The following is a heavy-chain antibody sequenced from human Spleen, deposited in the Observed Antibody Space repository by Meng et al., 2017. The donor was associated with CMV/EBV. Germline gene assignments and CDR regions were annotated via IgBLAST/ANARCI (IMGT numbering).Heavy chain of an antibody. J-gene: IGHJ6*02. V-gene: IGHV1-2*06. CDR2: MNPKSGTK. Sequence: ASVKVSCKASGYTFTGYYIHWVRQAPGQGVEWMGRMNPKSGTKNYAQKFQGRVTMTRDTSISTAYMELSSLRSDDTAVYYCGRDLTGTLLDYGLDVWGQGTTVTAP. CDR1: GYTFTGYY. CDR3: GRDLTGTLLDYGLDV. D-gene: IGHD1-20*01.